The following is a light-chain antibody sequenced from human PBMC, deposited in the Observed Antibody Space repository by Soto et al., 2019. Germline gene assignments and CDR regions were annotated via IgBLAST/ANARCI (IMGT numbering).Light chain of an antibody. V-gene: IGKV1-5*03. CDR2: KAS. CDR3: QHYKSYSEA. CDR1: QTISSW. J-gene: IGKJ1*01. Sequence: DIQMTQSPSTLSGSVGDRVTITCRASQTISSWLAWYQQKPGKAPKLLIYKASTLKSGVPSRFSGSGSGTEFTLTISSLQPDYFATYYCQHYKSYSEACGQGTKVELK.